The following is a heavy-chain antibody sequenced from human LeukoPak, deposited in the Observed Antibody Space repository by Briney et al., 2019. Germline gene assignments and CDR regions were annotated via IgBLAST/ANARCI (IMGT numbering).Heavy chain of an antibody. Sequence: SETLSLTCTVSGGSISSYYWSWIRQPPGKGLEWIGHIYTSGSTNYNPSLKSRVTISVDTSKNQFSLKLSSVTAADTAVYYCARGQTYYDFWSGYYKGEYYFDYWGQGTLVTVSS. CDR3: ARGQTYYDFWSGYYKGEYYFDY. J-gene: IGHJ4*02. CDR1: GGSISSYY. D-gene: IGHD3-3*01. V-gene: IGHV4-4*09. CDR2: IYTSGST.